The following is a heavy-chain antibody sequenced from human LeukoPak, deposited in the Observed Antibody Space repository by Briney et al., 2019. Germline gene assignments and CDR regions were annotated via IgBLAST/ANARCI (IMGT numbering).Heavy chain of an antibody. Sequence: SETLSLTCAVYGGSFSGYYWSWIRQPPGKGLEWIGEINHSGSTNYNPSLKSRVTISVDTSKNQFSLKLSSVTAADTAVYYCARGRGDKGRYGILTLFDYWGQGTLVTVSS. J-gene: IGHJ4*02. CDR1: GGSFSGYY. D-gene: IGHD3-9*01. CDR2: INHSGST. CDR3: ARGRGDKGRYGILTLFDY. V-gene: IGHV4-34*01.